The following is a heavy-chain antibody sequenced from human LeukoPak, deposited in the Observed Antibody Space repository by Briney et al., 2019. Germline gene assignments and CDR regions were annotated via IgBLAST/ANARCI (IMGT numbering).Heavy chain of an antibody. D-gene: IGHD3-10*01. J-gene: IGHJ4*02. CDR1: GYTFTSYD. V-gene: IGHV1-8*01. CDR2: MSPNSGNT. CDR3: AAMVRGVIFPLFHALDY. Sequence: PLASVKVSCKASGYTFTSYDINWVRQATGQGLEWMGWMSPNSGNTGYAQKFQGRVTMTRNTSISTAYMELSSLRSEDTAVYYCAAMVRGVIFPLFHALDYWGQGTLVTVSS.